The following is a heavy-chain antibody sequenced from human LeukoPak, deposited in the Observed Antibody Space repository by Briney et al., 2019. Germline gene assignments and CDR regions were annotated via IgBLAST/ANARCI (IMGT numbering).Heavy chain of an antibody. CDR1: GFTFSGYA. J-gene: IGHJ3*01. D-gene: IGHD2-2*01. Sequence: GGSLRLSCAASGFTFSGYAMNWVRQAPGKGLEWVSGISGSGAGTYYADSVKGRFTISRDNSKNTLYLQMNSLRPEDTAVYYCARCTASCYANAFDVWGQGTLLTVSS. V-gene: IGHV3-23*01. CDR2: ISGSGAGT. CDR3: ARCTASCYANAFDV.